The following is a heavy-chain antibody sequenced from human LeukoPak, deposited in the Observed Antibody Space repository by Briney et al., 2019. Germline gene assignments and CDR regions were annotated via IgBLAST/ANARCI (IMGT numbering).Heavy chain of an antibody. J-gene: IGHJ1*01. CDR1: GYTFTAYF. Sequence: ASVKVSCKTSGYTFTAYFIHWVRQAPGQGLEWMGWINPNSGDTHYAQKFQGRVTVTSDTSIGTAYLQLRRLRYDDTAVYFCARENGDYEEYFQHWGQGTLITVSS. CDR3: ARENGDYEEYFQH. CDR2: INPNSGDT. V-gene: IGHV1-2*02. D-gene: IGHD4-17*01.